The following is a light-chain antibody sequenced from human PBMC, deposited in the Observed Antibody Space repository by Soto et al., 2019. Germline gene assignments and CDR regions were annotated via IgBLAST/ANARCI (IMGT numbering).Light chain of an antibody. V-gene: IGKV3-20*01. CDR1: QSLVYSDGNTY. Sequence: VMTQSPLSLPVTLGQPASISCRSSQSLVYSDGNTYLAWYQQKPGQAPRLLIYGASSRATGIPDRFSGSGSGTDFTLTISRLEPEDFAMYYCHQYGISPPVTFGQGTRLEIK. CDR2: GAS. J-gene: IGKJ5*01. CDR3: HQYGISPPVT.